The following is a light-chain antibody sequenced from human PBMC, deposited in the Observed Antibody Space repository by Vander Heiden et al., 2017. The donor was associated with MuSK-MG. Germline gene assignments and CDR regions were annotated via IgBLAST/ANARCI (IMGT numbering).Light chain of an antibody. V-gene: IGLV1-40*01. CDR1: SSNIGAGYD. CDR2: GNS. J-gene: IGLJ2*01. CDR3: QSYDSSLSVV. Sequence: QSVLTQPPSLSGAPGPRVTISCTGSSSNIGAGYDVHWYQQLPGTAPKLLIYGNSNRPSGVPDRFSGSKSGTSASLAITGLQAEDEADYYCQSYDSSLSVVFGGGTKLTVL.